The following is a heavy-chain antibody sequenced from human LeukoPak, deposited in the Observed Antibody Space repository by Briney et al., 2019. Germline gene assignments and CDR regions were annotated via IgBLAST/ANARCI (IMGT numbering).Heavy chain of an antibody. Sequence: PSETLSLTCTVSGGSISSYYWSWIRQPPGKGLEWIGYIYYSGSTNYNPSLKSRVTISVDTSKNQLSLKLSSVTAADTAVYYCAGMVRDPQFDYWGQGTLVTVSS. CDR2: IYYSGST. CDR1: GGSISSYY. CDR3: AGMVRDPQFDY. V-gene: IGHV4-59*01. D-gene: IGHD3-10*01. J-gene: IGHJ4*02.